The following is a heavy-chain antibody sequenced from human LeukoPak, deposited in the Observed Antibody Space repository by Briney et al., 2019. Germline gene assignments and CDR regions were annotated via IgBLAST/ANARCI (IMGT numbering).Heavy chain of an antibody. V-gene: IGHV3-48*02. CDR1: GFTFSSYS. Sequence: GGSLRLSCAASGFTFSSYSMSWVRQAPGKGLEWLAYISSSRTIYYADSVKGRFTISRDNAKNSLYLQMNSLRDEDTAVYYCARDRVPQLTADYWGQGTLVTVSS. CDR2: ISSSRTI. J-gene: IGHJ4*02. CDR3: ARDRVPQLTADY. D-gene: IGHD7-27*01.